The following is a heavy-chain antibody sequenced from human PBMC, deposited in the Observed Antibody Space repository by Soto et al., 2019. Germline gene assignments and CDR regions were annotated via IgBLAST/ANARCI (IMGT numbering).Heavy chain of an antibody. CDR1: GFTFDDYT. V-gene: IGHV3-43*01. CDR3: AKDISPVLVNGVVPGYYYYYGMDV. J-gene: IGHJ6*02. Sequence: EVQLVESGGVVVQPGGSLRLSCAASGFTFDDYTMHWVRQAPGKGLEWVSLISWDGGSTYYADSVKGRFTISRDNSKNSLYLQMNSLRTEDSALYYCAKDISPVLVNGVVPGYYYYYGMDVWGQGTTVTVSS. D-gene: IGHD3-3*01. CDR2: ISWDGGST.